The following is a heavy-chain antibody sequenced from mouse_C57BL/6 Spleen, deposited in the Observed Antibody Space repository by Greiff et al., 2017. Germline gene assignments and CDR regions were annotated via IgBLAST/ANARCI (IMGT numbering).Heavy chain of an antibody. CDR3: DNDGYYFAY. Sequence: QVHVKQSGPGLVQPSQSLSITCTVSGFSLTSYGVHWVRQSPGKGLEWLGVIWRGGSTDYNAAFMSRLCITKDNSKSQVFFKMYSLQADDTAIYYCDNDGYYFAYWGQGTLVTVSA. D-gene: IGHD2-3*01. J-gene: IGHJ3*01. CDR2: IWRGGST. CDR1: GFSLTSYG. V-gene: IGHV2-5*01.